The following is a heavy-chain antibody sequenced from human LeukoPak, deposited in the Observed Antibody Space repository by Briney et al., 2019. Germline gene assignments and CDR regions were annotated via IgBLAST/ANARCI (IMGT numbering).Heavy chain of an antibody. V-gene: IGHV4-34*01. J-gene: IGHJ4*02. Sequence: ASETLSLTCAVYGGSFSGYYWSWIRQPPGKGLEWIGEINHSGSTNYNPSLKSRVTISVDTSKNQFSLKLSSVTAADTAVYYCARGGRSDTFDYWGQGTLVTVSS. CDR2: INHSGST. CDR3: ARGGRSDTFDY. CDR1: GGSFSGYY. D-gene: IGHD5-18*01.